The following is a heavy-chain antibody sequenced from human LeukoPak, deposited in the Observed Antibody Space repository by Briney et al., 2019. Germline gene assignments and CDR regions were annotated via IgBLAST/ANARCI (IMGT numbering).Heavy chain of an antibody. V-gene: IGHV4-34*01. Sequence: SETLSLTCAVYGGSFSGYYWSWIRQPPGKGLEWIGEINHSGSINYNPSLKSRVTISVDTSKNQFSLKLSSVTAADTAVYYCARALRYFDWSWASWGQGTLVTVSS. CDR3: ARALRYFDWSWAS. J-gene: IGHJ4*02. CDR2: INHSGSI. D-gene: IGHD3-9*01. CDR1: GGSFSGYY.